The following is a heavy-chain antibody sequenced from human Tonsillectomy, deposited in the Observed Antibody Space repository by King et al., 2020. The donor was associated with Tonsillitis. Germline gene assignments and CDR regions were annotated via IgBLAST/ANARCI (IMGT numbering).Heavy chain of an antibody. CDR3: ARDLDPEYSGYDLGF. CDR2: ISFDGSNK. D-gene: IGHD5-12*01. Sequence: HVQLVESGGGVVQPGRSLRLSCAASGFTFSSYAMHWVRQAPGKGLEWVALISFDGSNKFYADSVKGRFTISRDNSKNTLYLQMNSLRAEDTAVFYCARDLDPEYSGYDLGFWGQGTLVTVSS. V-gene: IGHV3-30*04. J-gene: IGHJ4*02. CDR1: GFTFSSYA.